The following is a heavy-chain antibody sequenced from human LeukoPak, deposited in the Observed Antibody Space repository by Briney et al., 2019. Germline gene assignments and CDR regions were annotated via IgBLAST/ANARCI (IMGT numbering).Heavy chain of an antibody. J-gene: IGHJ4*02. V-gene: IGHV3-7*03. CDR1: GFTFSSYW. CDR2: IKQDGSEK. D-gene: IGHD3-10*01. CDR3: ARHMLVRFFGELQFDY. Sequence: PGGSLRPSCAASGFTFSSYWMSWVRQAPGKGLEWVANIKQDGSEKYYVDSVKGRFTISRDNAKNSLYLQMNSLRAEDTAVYYCARHMLVRFFGELQFDYWGQGTLVTVSS.